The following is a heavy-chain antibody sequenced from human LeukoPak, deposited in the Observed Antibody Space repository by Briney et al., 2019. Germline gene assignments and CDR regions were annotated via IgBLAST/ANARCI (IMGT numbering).Heavy chain of an antibody. Sequence: PSETLSLTCAVYGGSSSGYYWSWIRQPPGKGLEWIGEINHSGSTNYNPSLKSRVTISVDTSKNQFSLKLSSVTAPDTAVYYCARKRRSSSWYPYYYYYYGMDVWGPGTTVTVSS. V-gene: IGHV4-34*01. CDR1: GGSSSGYY. J-gene: IGHJ6*02. CDR2: INHSGST. D-gene: IGHD6-13*01. CDR3: ARKRRSSSWYPYYYYYYGMDV.